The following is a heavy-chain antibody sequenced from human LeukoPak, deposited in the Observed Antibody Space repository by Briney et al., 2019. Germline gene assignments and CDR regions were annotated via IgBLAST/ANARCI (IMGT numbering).Heavy chain of an antibody. D-gene: IGHD5-18*01. CDR2: ISSSGSTI. J-gene: IGHJ4*02. CDR1: GFTFSSYE. CDR3: ARGGYSYDFDY. V-gene: IGHV3-48*03. Sequence: PGGSLRLSCAASGFTFSSYEMNWVRQAPGKGLEWVSYISSSGSTIYYADSVKGRFTISRDNAKNSLYLQMNSLRAEDTAVYYCARGGYSYDFDYWGQGTLVTVSS.